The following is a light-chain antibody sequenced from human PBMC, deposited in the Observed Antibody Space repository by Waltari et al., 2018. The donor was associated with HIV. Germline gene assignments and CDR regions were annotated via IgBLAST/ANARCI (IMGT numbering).Light chain of an antibody. Sequence: QSVLTQPPSASGTPGQRVTISCSGGSSNIGNNHVYWYQQFPGTAPKLLIYRNKQRPSGVPDRFSCSKAGTSASLVISGLRSEDEADYYCAAWDDSLSGVFGGGTKVTVL. CDR3: AAWDDSLSGV. J-gene: IGLJ2*01. CDR1: SSNIGNNH. CDR2: RNK. V-gene: IGLV1-47*01.